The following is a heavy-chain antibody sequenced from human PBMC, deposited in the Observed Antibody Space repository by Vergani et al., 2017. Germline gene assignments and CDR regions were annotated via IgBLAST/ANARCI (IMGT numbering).Heavy chain of an antibody. Sequence: QVQLVESGGGVVQPGRSLRLSCAASGFTFSNYGMHWVRQAPGKGLEWVAVIWYDGSNKYYVDSVKGRFTISRDNSKNTLYLQMNILRAEDTAVYYCAKAPYGLPRTEYFQHWGQGTLVTVSS. V-gene: IGHV3-33*06. CDR2: IWYDGSNK. J-gene: IGHJ1*01. CDR1: GFTFSNYG. D-gene: IGHD3-10*01. CDR3: AKAPYGLPRTEYFQH.